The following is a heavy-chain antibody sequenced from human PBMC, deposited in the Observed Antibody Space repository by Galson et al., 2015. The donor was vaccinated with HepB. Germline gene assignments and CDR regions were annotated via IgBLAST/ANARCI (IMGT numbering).Heavy chain of an antibody. V-gene: IGHV3-23*01. J-gene: IGHJ4*02. CDR1: GFTFSSYA. CDR3: AKVWEAYDSSGYYYSDY. CDR2: ISGSGCST. D-gene: IGHD3-22*01. Sequence: SLRLSCAASGFTFSSYAMSWVRQAPGKGLEWVSAISGSGCSTYYADSVKGRFTISRDNSKNTLYLQMNSLRAEDTAVYYCAKVWEAYDSSGYYYSDYWGQGTMVTVSS.